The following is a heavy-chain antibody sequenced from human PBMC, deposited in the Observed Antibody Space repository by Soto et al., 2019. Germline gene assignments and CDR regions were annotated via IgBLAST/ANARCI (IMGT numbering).Heavy chain of an antibody. CDR1: GFTFSTYA. CDR2: ISGGGGST. CDR3: ARRAAGGRNFDC. V-gene: IGHV3-23*01. D-gene: IGHD6-13*01. J-gene: IGHJ4*02. Sequence: EVQLLESGGGLVQPGGSLRLSCAASGFTFSTYAMNWVRQAPGKGLEWVSAISGGGGSTYYADSVKGRVTISRDNSKNTLYLQMNSLRADDTAVYYCARRAAGGRNFDCWGQGTLVTVSS.